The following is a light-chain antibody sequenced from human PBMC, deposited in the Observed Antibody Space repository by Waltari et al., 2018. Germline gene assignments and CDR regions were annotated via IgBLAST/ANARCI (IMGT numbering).Light chain of an antibody. CDR3: FSTDSSGDHRV. Sequence: SYELTQPPSVSVSPGQTARITCSGDALPKKYAYWYQQRSGQAPLLVIYEDKERPSGIPXXFSGSNSGTMATLTISGALAEDEGDYYCFSTDSSGDHRVFGGGTKLTVL. V-gene: IGLV3-10*01. CDR1: ALPKKY. J-gene: IGLJ2*01. CDR2: EDK.